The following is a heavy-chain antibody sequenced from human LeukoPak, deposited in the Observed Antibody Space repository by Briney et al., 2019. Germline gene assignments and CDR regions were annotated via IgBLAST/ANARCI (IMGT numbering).Heavy chain of an antibody. CDR3: ARGVEASGVGFYAFDI. J-gene: IGHJ3*02. CDR1: GASIGSFY. CDR2: LYNGGDT. D-gene: IGHD6-13*01. Sequence: SETLSLTCTVPGASIGSFYWSWIRQPAGKGLEWIGRLYNGGDTNYSPSLRSRVTIPVDTSKNQFSLKLNSVTAADTAVYYCARGVEASGVGFYAFDIWGQGTVVTVSS. V-gene: IGHV4-4*07.